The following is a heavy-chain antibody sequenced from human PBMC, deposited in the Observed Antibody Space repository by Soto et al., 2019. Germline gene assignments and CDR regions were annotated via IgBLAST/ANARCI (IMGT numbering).Heavy chain of an antibody. Sequence: SETLSLTCTVSGGSISSSSYYWGWIRQPPGKGLEWIGGIYYSGSTYYNPSLKSRVTISVDTSKNQFSLKLSSVTAADTAVYYCARREGELPYYFDYWGQGTLVTVSS. J-gene: IGHJ4*02. D-gene: IGHD1-26*01. CDR2: IYYSGST. CDR3: ARREGELPYYFDY. V-gene: IGHV4-39*01. CDR1: GGSISSSSYY.